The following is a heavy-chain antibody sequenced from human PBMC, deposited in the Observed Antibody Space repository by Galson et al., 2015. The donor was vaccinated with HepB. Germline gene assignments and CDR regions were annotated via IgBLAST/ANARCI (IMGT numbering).Heavy chain of an antibody. V-gene: IGHV3-21*01. CDR2: ISSCSSYI. D-gene: IGHD2-21*01. Sequence: SLRLSCAASGLTLNRYNMNWVRQAPGKGLEWVSSISSCSSYIYYADSVKGRFTISRDNAKNSLYLQMNSLRAEDTAVYYCARVSHCGGYVCYFDYWGQGTLVTVSS. CDR1: GLTLNRYN. CDR3: ARVSHCGGYVCYFDY. J-gene: IGHJ4*02.